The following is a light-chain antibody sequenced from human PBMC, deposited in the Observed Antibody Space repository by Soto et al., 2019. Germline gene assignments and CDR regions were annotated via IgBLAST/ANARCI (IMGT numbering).Light chain of an antibody. V-gene: IGKV1-5*03. CDR3: QHYSSYSRT. CDR2: KAS. CDR1: QSINSW. Sequence: DIQMTQSPSTPSASVGDRVTITCRASQSINSWLAWYQQKPGKAPKLLIYKASSLESGVPSRFSGSGYGTEYTLTISSLQPDDFATYYCQHYSSYSRTFGQGTKVEIK. J-gene: IGKJ1*01.